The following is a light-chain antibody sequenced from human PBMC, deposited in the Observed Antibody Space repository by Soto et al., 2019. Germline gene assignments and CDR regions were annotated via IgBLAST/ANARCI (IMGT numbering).Light chain of an antibody. CDR1: QSVRSS. V-gene: IGKV3-11*01. Sequence: EIVLTQSPATLSLSPGERATPSCRASQSVRSSLAWYQQKPGQAPRLLIYDASNRATGIPARFSGSGSGTDFTLTISSLEPEDFAVYYCQQRSNWPSITFGQGTRLEIK. CDR3: QQRSNWPSIT. CDR2: DAS. J-gene: IGKJ5*01.